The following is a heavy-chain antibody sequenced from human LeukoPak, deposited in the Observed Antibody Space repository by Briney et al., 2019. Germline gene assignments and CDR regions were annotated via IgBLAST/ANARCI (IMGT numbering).Heavy chain of an antibody. CDR3: ARERIVRGRPSYFDY. D-gene: IGHD1-26*01. V-gene: IGHV1-69*04. J-gene: IGHJ4*02. CDR1: GGTFSSYA. CDR2: IIPILGIA. Sequence: ASVKVSCKASGGTFSSYAISWVRQAPGQGLEWMGKIIPILGIANYAQKFQGRVTITADKSTNTAYMELSSLRSEDTAVYYCARERIVRGRPSYFDYWGQGTLVTVSS.